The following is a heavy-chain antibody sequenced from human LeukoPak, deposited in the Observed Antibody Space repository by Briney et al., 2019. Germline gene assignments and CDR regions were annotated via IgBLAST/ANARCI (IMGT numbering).Heavy chain of an antibody. J-gene: IGHJ4*02. CDR2: ISSSSSYT. D-gene: IGHD3-9*01. CDR1: GFTFSDYY. V-gene: IGHV3-11*06. Sequence: GGSLRLSCAASGFTFSDYYMSWIRQAPGKGLEWVSYISSSSSYTNYADPVKGRFTISRDNAKNSLYLQMNSLRAEDTAVYYCASLRTNYDILTGPFDYWGQGTLVTVSS. CDR3: ASLRTNYDILTGPFDY.